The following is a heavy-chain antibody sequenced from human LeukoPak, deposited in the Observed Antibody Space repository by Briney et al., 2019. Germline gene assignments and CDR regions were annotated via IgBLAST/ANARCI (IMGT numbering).Heavy chain of an antibody. Sequence: PGGSLRLSCVASGLTFSDYSINWVRRAPGKGLEWVSSINPTSTSIYYADAVRGRFTISRDNAKSSLYLQMDSLRAEDTAVYYWVRLGRSSDRSYYYYYYDSWGQGILVTVSS. CDR3: VRLGRSSDRSYYYYYYDS. J-gene: IGHJ5*01. CDR2: INPTSTSI. V-gene: IGHV3-21*01. CDR1: GLTFSDYS. D-gene: IGHD3-10*01.